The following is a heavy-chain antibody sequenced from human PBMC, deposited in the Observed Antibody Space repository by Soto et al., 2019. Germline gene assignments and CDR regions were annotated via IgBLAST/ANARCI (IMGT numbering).Heavy chain of an antibody. Sequence: QVTLKESGPTLMKPTQTLTLTCTFSVFSLTTRGVGVAWIRQPPGQALEWLAVIYWDHDKRYSPSLTDRLTITKDTSNNQGVLTLTNMDPVDTATYYCALIAPGPLSCAYWGPGTPVTVSS. J-gene: IGHJ1*01. CDR1: VFSLTTRGVG. V-gene: IGHV2-5*02. D-gene: IGHD2-15*01. CDR3: ALIAPGPLSCAY. CDR2: IYWDHDK.